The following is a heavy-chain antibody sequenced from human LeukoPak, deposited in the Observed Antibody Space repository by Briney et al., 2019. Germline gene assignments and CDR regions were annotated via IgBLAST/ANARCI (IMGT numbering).Heavy chain of an antibody. D-gene: IGHD1-26*01. J-gene: IGHJ4*02. Sequence: GGSLRLSCAASGFPFSSYGMYWVRQTPDKGPQWVAYLRKDATYSNYADSVRGRFTISRDNSKNTLDLQMSSLRVEDTAVYYCASGGPTRGTLDYSGQGTLVTVSS. CDR3: ASGGPTRGTLDY. CDR1: GFPFSSYG. V-gene: IGHV3-30*02. CDR2: LRKDATYS.